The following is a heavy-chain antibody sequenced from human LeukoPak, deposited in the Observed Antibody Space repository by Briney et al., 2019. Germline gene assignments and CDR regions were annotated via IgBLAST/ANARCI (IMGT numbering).Heavy chain of an antibody. V-gene: IGHV3-23*01. Sequence: PGGSLRLSCAASGFTFSSYAMSWVRQAPGKGPEWVSAISGSGGSTYYADSVKGRFTISRDNSKNTLYLQMNSLRAEDTAVYYCAKGSWYQLLSGDYWGQGTLVTVSS. J-gene: IGHJ4*02. CDR2: ISGSGGST. CDR3: AKGSWYQLLSGDY. CDR1: GFTFSSYA. D-gene: IGHD2-2*01.